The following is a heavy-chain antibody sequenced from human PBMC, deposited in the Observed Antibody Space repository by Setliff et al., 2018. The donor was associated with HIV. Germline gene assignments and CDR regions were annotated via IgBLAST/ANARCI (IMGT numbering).Heavy chain of an antibody. D-gene: IGHD3-10*01. CDR2: INPSGGST. CDR1: GYTFTGYY. Sequence: ASVKVSCKASGYTFTGYYIHWVRQAPGQGLEWMGIINPSGGSTSYAQKFQGRVTITADKSTSTAYMELSSLRAEDTAVYYCAKDRRYYYGSGSYAAETWGQGTLVTVSS. CDR3: AKDRRYYYGSGSYAAET. V-gene: IGHV1-46*01. J-gene: IGHJ5*02.